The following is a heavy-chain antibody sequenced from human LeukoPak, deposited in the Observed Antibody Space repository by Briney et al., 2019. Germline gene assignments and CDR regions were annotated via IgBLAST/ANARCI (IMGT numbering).Heavy chain of an antibody. V-gene: IGHV1-18*01. CDR2: ISAYNGNT. CDR3: ARFYYYDSSGYYLMDV. D-gene: IGHD3-22*01. CDR1: GYTFTSYG. Sequence: GASVKVSCKASGYTFTSYGISWVRQAPGQGLEWMGWISAYNGNTNYAQKLQGRVTMTTDTSTSTAYMELRSLRSDDTAVYYCARFYYYDSSGYYLMDVWGQGTTVTVSS. J-gene: IGHJ6*02.